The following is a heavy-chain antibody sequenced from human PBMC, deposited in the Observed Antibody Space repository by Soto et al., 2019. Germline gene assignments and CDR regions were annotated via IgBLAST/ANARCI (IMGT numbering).Heavy chain of an antibody. V-gene: IGHV3-30-3*01. Sequence: GGSLILSCAASGFTFISYAMHWVRQAPGKGLEWVAVISYDGSNKYYADSVKGRFTISRDNSKNTLYLQMNSLRAEDTAVYYCARAKGRTLDYWGQGTLVTVSS. CDR2: ISYDGSNK. CDR1: GFTFISYA. CDR3: ARAKGRTLDY. J-gene: IGHJ4*02.